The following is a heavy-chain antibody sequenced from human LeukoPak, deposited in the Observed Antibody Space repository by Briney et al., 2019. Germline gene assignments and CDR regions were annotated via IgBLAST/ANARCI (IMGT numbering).Heavy chain of an antibody. D-gene: IGHD1-14*01. CDR1: GGSFSGYY. Sequence: SETLSLTCAVYGGSFSGYYWSWIRQPPGKGLEWIGEINHSGSTNYNPSLKSRVTISVDTSKNQFSLKLSSVTAADTAVYYCAREGSPEDWFDPWGQGTLVTVSS. CDR2: INHSGST. CDR3: AREGSPEDWFDP. V-gene: IGHV4-34*01. J-gene: IGHJ5*02.